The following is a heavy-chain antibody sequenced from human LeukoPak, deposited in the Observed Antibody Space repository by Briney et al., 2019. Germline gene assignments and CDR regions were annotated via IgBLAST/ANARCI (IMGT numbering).Heavy chain of an antibody. CDR1: GGSISSYY. CDR2: IYTSGST. Sequence: PSETLSLTCTVSGGSISSYYWSWIRQPAGKGLEWIGRIYTSGSTNYNPSLKSRVTISVDTSKNQFSLKLSSVTAADTAVYYCARGDYGGNRYNWFDPWGQGTLVTVSS. V-gene: IGHV4-4*07. CDR3: ARGDYGGNRYNWFDP. J-gene: IGHJ5*02. D-gene: IGHD4-23*01.